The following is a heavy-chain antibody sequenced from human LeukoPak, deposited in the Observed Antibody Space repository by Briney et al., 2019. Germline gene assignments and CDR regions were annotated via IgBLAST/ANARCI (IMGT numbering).Heavy chain of an antibody. CDR2: INGSGGST. V-gene: IGHV3-23*01. D-gene: IGHD1-26*01. Sequence: GGSLRLSCAASGFTFSSYAMSWVRQAPGKGLEWVSDINGSGGSTYYADSVKGRFSISRDNSKNTLDLQMNSLRSEDTAVYYCASGAWSSYPYYYYMDVWGKGTTVTISS. J-gene: IGHJ6*03. CDR1: GFTFSSYA. CDR3: ASGAWSSYPYYYYMDV.